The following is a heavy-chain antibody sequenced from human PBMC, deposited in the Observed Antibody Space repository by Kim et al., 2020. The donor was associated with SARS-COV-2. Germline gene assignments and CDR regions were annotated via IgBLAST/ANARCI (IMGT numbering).Heavy chain of an antibody. CDR2: IYLGDSDA. D-gene: IGHD1-7*01. CDR3: ARQTGTTWNTYFDY. Sequence: GESLKISYKGSGDTLTSNWIAWVRQVPGKGLEWMGIIYLGDSDARYSPSFQGQVSFSADKSITTAYLQWSSLKASDTAIYFCARQTGTTWNTYFDYWGQGTLVTVSS. CDR1: GDTLTSNW. V-gene: IGHV5-51*01. J-gene: IGHJ4*02.